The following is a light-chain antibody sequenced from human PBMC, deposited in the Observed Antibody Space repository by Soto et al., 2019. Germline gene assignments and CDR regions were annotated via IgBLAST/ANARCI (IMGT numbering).Light chain of an antibody. CDR2: EVS. CDR3: CSYAGSSTVV. J-gene: IGLJ2*01. V-gene: IGLV2-23*02. CDR1: SSDVGSYNL. Sequence: QSALTQPASVSGSPGQSSTISCTGTSSDVGSYNLVSWYQQHPGKAPKLMIYEVSKRPSGVSNRFSGSKSGNTASLTISGLHAEYEADYYCCSYAGSSTVVFGGRTKVTVL.